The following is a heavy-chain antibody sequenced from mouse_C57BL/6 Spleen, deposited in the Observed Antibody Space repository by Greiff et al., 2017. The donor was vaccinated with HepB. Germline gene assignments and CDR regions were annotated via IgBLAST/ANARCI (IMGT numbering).Heavy chain of an antibody. V-gene: IGHV1-42*01. J-gene: IGHJ1*03. CDR2: INPSTGGT. CDR1: GYSFTGYY. D-gene: IGHD1-1*01. Sequence: VQLQQSGPELVKPGASVKISCKASGYSFTGYYMNWVKQSPEKSLEWIGEINPSTGGTTYNQKFKAKATLTVDKSSSTAYMQLKSLTSEDSAVYYCAREGSYGYFDVWGTGTTVTVSS. CDR3: AREGSYGYFDV.